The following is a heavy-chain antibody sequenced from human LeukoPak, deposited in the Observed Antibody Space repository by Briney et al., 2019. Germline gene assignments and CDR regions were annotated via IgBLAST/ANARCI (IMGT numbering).Heavy chain of an antibody. J-gene: IGHJ4*02. CDR1: GYTFTNYY. V-gene: IGHV1-46*01. Sequence: ASVKASCKASGYTFTNYYIHWVRQAPGQGLEWMGIINPTGDSTSYAQKFQARVTMTGDTSTNTVYMELSSLRSEDTAVYYCARHPSPQLHHFDYWGQGTLVTVSS. CDR2: INPTGDST. CDR3: ARHPSPQLHHFDY. D-gene: IGHD2-2*01.